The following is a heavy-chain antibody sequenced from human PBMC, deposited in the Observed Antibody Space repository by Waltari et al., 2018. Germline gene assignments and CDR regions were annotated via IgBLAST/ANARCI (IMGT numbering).Heavy chain of an antibody. CDR3: TREVTVTTAEFDY. V-gene: IGHV3-30-3*01. CDR2: ISYDGSNK. Sequence: QVQLVESGGGVVQPGRSLRLSCAASGFTFSSYAMHWVRPAPGKGLGWVAVISYDGSNKYYADSVKGRFTISRDNSKNTLYLQMNSLRAEDTAVYYCTREVTVTTAEFDYWGQGTLVTVSS. D-gene: IGHD4-17*01. J-gene: IGHJ4*02. CDR1: GFTFSSYA.